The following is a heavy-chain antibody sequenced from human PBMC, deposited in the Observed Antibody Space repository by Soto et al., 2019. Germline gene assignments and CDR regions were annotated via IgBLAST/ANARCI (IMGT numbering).Heavy chain of an antibody. CDR1: GFIFSSYA. CDR2: ISSSGGST. CDR3: AKDALSTSWYEFDY. V-gene: IGHV3-23*01. J-gene: IGHJ4*02. D-gene: IGHD6-13*01. Sequence: GGSLRLSCASSGFIFSSYAMSWVRQAPGKGLEWVSGISSSGGSTYYADSVKGRFTISRDNSKNTLYLQMNSLRGEDTAVYYCAKDALSTSWYEFDYWGQGTLVTVSS.